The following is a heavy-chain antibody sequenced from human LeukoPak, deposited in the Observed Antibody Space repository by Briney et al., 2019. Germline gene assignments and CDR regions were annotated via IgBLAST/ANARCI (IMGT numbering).Heavy chain of an antibody. D-gene: IGHD3-16*01. CDR1: GYTFTNYG. V-gene: IGHV1-18*01. CDR2: ISGYNANT. CDR3: ARGSHRLYDYVWGTYESKDY. Sequence: ASVKVSCKTSGYTFTNYGISWVRQAPGQGLEWMGWISGYNANTNYVQKFQGRVTMTTDTSTHTAYMELRSLRSDDTAVYYCARGSHRLYDYVWGTYESKDYWGQGTLVTVSS. J-gene: IGHJ4*02.